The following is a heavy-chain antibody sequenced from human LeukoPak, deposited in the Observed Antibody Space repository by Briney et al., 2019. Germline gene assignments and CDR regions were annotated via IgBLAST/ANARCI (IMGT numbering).Heavy chain of an antibody. Sequence: GRSLRLSCAASGFTFSSYSMNWVRQAPGKGLEWVSSISSSSSYIYYADSVKGRFTISRDNAKNSLYLQMNSLRAEDTAVYYCARDLYYYDSSGLGYFDYWGQETLVTVSS. CDR3: ARDLYYYDSSGLGYFDY. CDR2: ISSSSSYI. V-gene: IGHV3-21*01. D-gene: IGHD3-22*01. J-gene: IGHJ4*02. CDR1: GFTFSSYS.